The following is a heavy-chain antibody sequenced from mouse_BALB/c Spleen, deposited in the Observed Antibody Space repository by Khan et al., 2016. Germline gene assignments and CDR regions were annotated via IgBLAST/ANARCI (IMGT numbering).Heavy chain of an antibody. CDR3: ARSVGGDSAGGYTMNC. CDR1: GYAFSGYW. Sequence: QVQLKQSGAELVRPGSSVKISCKASGYAFSGYWMNWVKQRPGQGLEWIGQIYPGDGDTNYNGKFKGKVTLTADKSSSTAYLQLSSLTSEDSAVYFCARSVGGDSAGGYTMNCWGQGTAVTVSS. CDR2: IYPGDGDT. J-gene: IGHJ4*01. V-gene: IGHV1-80*01. D-gene: IGHD3-2*01.